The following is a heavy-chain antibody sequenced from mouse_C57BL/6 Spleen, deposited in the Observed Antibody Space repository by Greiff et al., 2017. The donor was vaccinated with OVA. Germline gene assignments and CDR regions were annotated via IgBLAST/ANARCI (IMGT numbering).Heavy chain of an antibody. V-gene: IGHV1-69*01. CDR1: GYTFPSYW. Sequence: VQLQQPGAELVMPGASVKLSCKASGYTFPSYWMHWVKQRPGQGLEWIGEIDPSDSYTNYNQKFKGKSTLTVDKSSSTAYMQLSSLTSEDSAVYYCARSYYGSSYWYFEVWGTGTTVTVSS. CDR2: IDPSDSYT. D-gene: IGHD1-1*01. CDR3: ARSYYGSSYWYFEV. J-gene: IGHJ1*03.